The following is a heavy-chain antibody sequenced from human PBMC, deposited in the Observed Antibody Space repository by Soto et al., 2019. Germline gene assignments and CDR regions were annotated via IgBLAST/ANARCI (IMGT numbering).Heavy chain of an antibody. D-gene: IGHD2-15*01. Sequence: PGGSLRLSCAASGFTFSDYYMSWIRQAPGKGLEWVSYITSSSSYIYYADSVKGRFTISRDNAKNSLYLQMNSLRAEDTAVYYCARDPPLGYCSGGSCYKGGMDVWGQGTTVTVSS. CDR1: GFTFSDYY. V-gene: IGHV3-11*06. J-gene: IGHJ6*02. CDR2: ITSSSSYI. CDR3: ARDPPLGYCSGGSCYKGGMDV.